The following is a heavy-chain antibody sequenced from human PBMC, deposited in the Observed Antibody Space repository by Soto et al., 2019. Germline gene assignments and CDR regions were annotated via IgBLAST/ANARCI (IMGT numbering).Heavy chain of an antibody. CDR2: IYFRGNT. V-gene: IGHV4-39*01. D-gene: IGHD3-9*01. CDR3: ARLEGLATISYYFDF. CDR1: GDSINSDKYY. J-gene: IGHJ4*02. Sequence: SETLSLTCSVSGDSINSDKYYWGLIRQPPGKGLEWIGSIYFRGNTYYNPSLQTRVTISLDKSKSQFSLKLNSVTAADSAVYFCARLEGLATISYYFDFWGQGALVTVSS.